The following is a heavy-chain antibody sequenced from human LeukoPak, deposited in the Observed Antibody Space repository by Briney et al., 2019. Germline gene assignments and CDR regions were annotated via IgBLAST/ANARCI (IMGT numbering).Heavy chain of an antibody. Sequence: GGSLRLSCAASGFTFSNYWTHWVRHAPGKGLVWGSRVNSDGTNTNYADSVKGRFSISRDNAKNTVFLQMISLRAEDTAVYYCTRDLTLWGQGTLVTVSS. J-gene: IGHJ4*02. CDR2: VNSDGTNT. CDR3: TRDLTL. CDR1: GFTFSNYW. V-gene: IGHV3-74*01. D-gene: IGHD4-23*01.